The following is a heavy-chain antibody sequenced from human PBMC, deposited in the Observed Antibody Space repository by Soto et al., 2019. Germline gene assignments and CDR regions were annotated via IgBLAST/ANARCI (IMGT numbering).Heavy chain of an antibody. CDR3: AREAYYYDSSGLRRGNWFDP. CDR2: IYYSGST. CDR1: GGSVSSGSYY. D-gene: IGHD3-22*01. J-gene: IGHJ5*02. V-gene: IGHV4-61*01. Sequence: PSETLSLTCTVSGGSVSSGSYYWSWIRQPPGKGLEWIGYIYYSGSTNYNPSLKSRVTISVDTSKNQFSLKLSSVTAADTAVYYCAREAYYYDSSGLRRGNWFDPWGQGTLVTVSS.